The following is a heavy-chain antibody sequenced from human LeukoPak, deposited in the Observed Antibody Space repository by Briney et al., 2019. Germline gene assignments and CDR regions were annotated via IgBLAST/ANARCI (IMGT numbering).Heavy chain of an antibody. Sequence: PGGSLRLSCAASGFTFSSYSMNWVRQAPGKGLEWVSYISSSSSTIYYADSVKGRFTIPRDNAKNSLYLQMNSLRAEDTAVYYCARDYGEGAYWGQGTLVTVSS. CDR2: ISSSSSTI. J-gene: IGHJ4*02. D-gene: IGHD4-17*01. CDR3: ARDYGEGAY. V-gene: IGHV3-48*01. CDR1: GFTFSSYS.